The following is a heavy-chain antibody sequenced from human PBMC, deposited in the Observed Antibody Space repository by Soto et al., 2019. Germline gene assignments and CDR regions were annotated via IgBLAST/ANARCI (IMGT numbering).Heavy chain of an antibody. CDR1: GYTFTSYD. V-gene: IGHV1-8*01. J-gene: IGHJ5*02. D-gene: IGHD6-19*01. Sequence: ASVKVSCKASGYTFTSYDINWVRQATGQGLEWMGWINPNSGNTGSAQKFQGWVTMTRDTSISTAYMELSSLKSDDTAVYYCARANTGWYNWFDPWGQGTLVTVSS. CDR2: INPNSGNT. CDR3: ARANTGWYNWFDP.